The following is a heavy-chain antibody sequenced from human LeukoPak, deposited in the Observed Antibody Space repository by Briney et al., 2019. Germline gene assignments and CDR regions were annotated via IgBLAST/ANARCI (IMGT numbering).Heavy chain of an antibody. V-gene: IGHV1-46*01. CDR2: INPSGGST. CDR3: ARTWNEGNSFDY. D-gene: IGHD1-1*01. J-gene: IGHJ4*02. CDR1: GYTLTELS. Sequence: ASVKVSCKVSGYTLTELSMHWVRQAPGQGLEWIGIINPSGGSTSYAHKFQGRVTMTRDTSTTTVYMQLSSLRSEDTAVYYCARTWNEGNSFDYWGQGTLVTVSS.